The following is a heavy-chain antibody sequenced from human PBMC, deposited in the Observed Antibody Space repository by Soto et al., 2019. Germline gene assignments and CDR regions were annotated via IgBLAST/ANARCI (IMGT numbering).Heavy chain of an antibody. CDR2: INPSGGST. Sequence: ASVKVSCKASGYTFTSYGISWVRQAPGQGLEWMGIINPSGGSTSYAQKFQGRVTMTRDTSTSTVYMELSSLRSEDTAVYYCARPDLAAAGRAFDIWGQGTMVTVSS. J-gene: IGHJ3*02. CDR1: GYTFTSYG. V-gene: IGHV1-46*03. D-gene: IGHD6-13*01. CDR3: ARPDLAAAGRAFDI.